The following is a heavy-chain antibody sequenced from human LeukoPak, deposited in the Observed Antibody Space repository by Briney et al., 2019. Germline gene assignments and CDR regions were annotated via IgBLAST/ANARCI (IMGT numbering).Heavy chain of an antibody. CDR2: ISSSTSTI. CDR1: GFTFSSYW. D-gene: IGHD6-6*01. V-gene: IGHV3-48*01. J-gene: IGHJ3*02. Sequence: GGSLRLSCAASGFTFSSYWMHWVRQAPGKGLEWVSYISSSTSTIYYADSVKGRFTISRDNAKNSLYLQMNNLRAEDTAVYHCAREYSSSSGRAFDIWGQGTMVTVSS. CDR3: AREYSSSSGRAFDI.